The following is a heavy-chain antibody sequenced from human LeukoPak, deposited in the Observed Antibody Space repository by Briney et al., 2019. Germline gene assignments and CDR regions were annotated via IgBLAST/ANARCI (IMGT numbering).Heavy chain of an antibody. CDR2: IWYDGSNK. V-gene: IGHV3-33*01. Sequence: GGSLTLSCAASGFTFSSYGMHWVRQAPGKGLEWVAIIWYDGSNKYYADSVKGRFTISRDNSKNTLYLQMNSLRAEDTAVYYCARVYSSSWYFWFDPWGQGTLVTVSS. J-gene: IGHJ5*02. D-gene: IGHD6-13*01. CDR3: ARVYSSSWYFWFDP. CDR1: GFTFSSYG.